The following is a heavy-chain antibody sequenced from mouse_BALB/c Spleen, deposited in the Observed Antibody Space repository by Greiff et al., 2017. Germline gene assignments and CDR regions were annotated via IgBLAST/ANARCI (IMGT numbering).Heavy chain of an antibody. CDR1: GFNIKDTY. CDR2: ILPGSGST. D-gene: IGHD2-4*01. V-gene: IGHV1-9*01. CDR3: ARRGVTMITTVAY. J-gene: IGHJ3*01. Sequence: QVQLQQSGAELVKPGASVKLSCTASGFNIKDTYMHWVKQRPGHGLEWIGEILPGSGSTNYNEKFKGKATFTADTSSNTAYMQLSSLTSEDSAVYYCARRGVTMITTVAYWGQGTLVTVSA.